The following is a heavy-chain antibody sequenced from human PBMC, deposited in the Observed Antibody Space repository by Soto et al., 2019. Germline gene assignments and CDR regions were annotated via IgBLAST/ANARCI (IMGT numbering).Heavy chain of an antibody. Sequence: GESLKISCKGSGYSFTSYWISWVRQMPGKGLEWMGRIDPSDSYTNYSPSFQGHVTISADKSISTAYLQWSSLKAPDTAMYYCARHKVERQQLELFDYWGQGTLVTVSS. D-gene: IGHD6-13*01. CDR1: GYSFTSYW. J-gene: IGHJ4*02. CDR3: ARHKVERQQLELFDY. V-gene: IGHV5-10-1*01. CDR2: IDPSDSYT.